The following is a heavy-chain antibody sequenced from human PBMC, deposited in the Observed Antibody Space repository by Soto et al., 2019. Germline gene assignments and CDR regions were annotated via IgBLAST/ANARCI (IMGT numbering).Heavy chain of an antibody. J-gene: IGHJ4*02. V-gene: IGHV3-30*18. Sequence: QVQLVESGGGVVQPGRSLRLSCAASGFTFSSYGMHWVRQAPGKGLEWVAVISYDGSNKYYADSVKGRFTIPRDNSKNTLYLQMTSLRAEDTAVYYCAKETYSGPLDYWGQGTLVTVSS. CDR3: AKETYSGPLDY. CDR2: ISYDGSNK. CDR1: GFTFSSYG. D-gene: IGHD2-15*01.